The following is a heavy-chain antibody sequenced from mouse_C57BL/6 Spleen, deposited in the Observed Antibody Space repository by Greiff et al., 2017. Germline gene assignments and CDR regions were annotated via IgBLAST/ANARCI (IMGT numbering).Heavy chain of an antibody. V-gene: IGHV1-50*01. CDR2: IDPSDSYT. CDR1: GYTFTSYW. J-gene: IGHJ2*01. CDR3: ASGGRFDY. D-gene: IGHD3-3*01. Sequence: QVQLQQPGAELVKPGASVKLSCKASGYTFTSYWMQWVKQRPGQGLEWIGEIDPSDSYTNYNQKFKGKATLTVDTSSSTAYMQISSLTSEDSAVYYCASGGRFDYWGQGTTLTVSS.